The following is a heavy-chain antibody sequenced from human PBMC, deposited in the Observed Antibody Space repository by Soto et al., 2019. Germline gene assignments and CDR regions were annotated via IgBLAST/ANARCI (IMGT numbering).Heavy chain of an antibody. CDR3: ARPREFGATLVY. V-gene: IGHV1-69*13. Sequence: SVKACCKASGGTFSSYAISWVRQAPGQGLEWMGGIIPIFGTANYAQKFQGRVTITADEATSTAYMELSSLGSEDTAVYYCARPREFGATLVYWGQGTLVTVSS. CDR1: GGTFSSYA. D-gene: IGHD1-26*01. J-gene: IGHJ4*02. CDR2: IIPIFGTA.